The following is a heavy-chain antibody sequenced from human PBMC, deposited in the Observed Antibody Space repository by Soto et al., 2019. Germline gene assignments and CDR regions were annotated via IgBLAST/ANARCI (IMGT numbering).Heavy chain of an antibody. D-gene: IGHD2-15*01. CDR1: GFTFSSYA. CDR2: ISYDGSNK. Sequence: GGSLRLSCAASGFTFSSYAMHWVRQAPGKGLEWVAVISYDGSNKYYADSVKGRFTISRDNAKNSLYLQMNSLRDEDTAVYYCARDGGSGDPRCLFDYWGQGTLVTVSS. CDR3: ARDGGSGDPRCLFDY. J-gene: IGHJ4*02. V-gene: IGHV3-30-3*01.